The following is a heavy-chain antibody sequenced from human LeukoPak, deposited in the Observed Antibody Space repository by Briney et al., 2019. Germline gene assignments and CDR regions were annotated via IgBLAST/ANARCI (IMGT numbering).Heavy chain of an antibody. CDR1: GYTFTSYG. Sequence: ASVKVSCKASGYTFTSYGISWVRQAPGQGLERMGWISAYNGNTNYAQKLQGRVTMTTDTSTSTAYMEPRSLRSDDTAVYYCARDGRPEMSYYYYYYMDVWGKRTTVTVSS. V-gene: IGHV1-18*01. J-gene: IGHJ6*03. CDR3: ARDGRPEMSYYYYYYMDV. D-gene: IGHD5-24*01. CDR2: ISAYNGNT.